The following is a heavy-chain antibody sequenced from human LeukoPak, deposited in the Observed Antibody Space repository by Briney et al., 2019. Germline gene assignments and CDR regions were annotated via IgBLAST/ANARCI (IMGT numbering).Heavy chain of an antibody. CDR1: HDSISSAAHF. D-gene: IGHD3-22*01. CDR3: ARGGSGYRFDS. J-gene: IGHJ4*02. Sequence: PSGTLSLSCNVSHDSISSAAHFWGWIRQPPGKGMEWLGSIYYSGGTYYNPSLKSRVSISVDTSRDQFSLSLSSATAADTAVYYCARGGSGYRFDSWGQGTLVTVSS. CDR2: IYYSGGT. V-gene: IGHV4-39*07.